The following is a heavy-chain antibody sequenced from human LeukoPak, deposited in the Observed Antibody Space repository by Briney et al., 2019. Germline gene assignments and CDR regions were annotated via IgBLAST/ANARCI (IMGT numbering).Heavy chain of an antibody. CDR3: VVHSATSCY. D-gene: IGHD1-26*01. J-gene: IGHJ4*02. V-gene: IGHV3-48*03. Sequence: GGSLRLSCATSGFTFSSYEMNWVRQAPGKGLEWISYITTSGTSTYYADSVKGRFTISRDNSKTALSLQMNSLRAEDTAVYYCVVHSATSCYWGQGTLVTVSS. CDR2: ITTSGTST. CDR1: GFTFSSYE.